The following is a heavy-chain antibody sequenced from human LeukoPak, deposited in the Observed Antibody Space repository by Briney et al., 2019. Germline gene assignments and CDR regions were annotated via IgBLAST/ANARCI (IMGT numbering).Heavy chain of an antibody. V-gene: IGHV4-39*01. CDR3: ARVSSGWYLVY. J-gene: IGHJ4*02. Sequence: PSETLSLTCTVSGGSISSSSYYWGWIRQPPGKGLEWIGSIYYSGSTYYNPSLKSRVTISVDTSKNQFSLKLSSVTAADTAVYYCARVSSGWYLVYWGQGTLVTVSS. CDR2: IYYSGST. CDR1: GGSISSSSYY. D-gene: IGHD6-19*01.